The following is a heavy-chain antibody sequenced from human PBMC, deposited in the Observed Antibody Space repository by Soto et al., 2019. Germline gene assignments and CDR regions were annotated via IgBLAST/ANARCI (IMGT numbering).Heavy chain of an antibody. CDR1: GGSISSDY. Sequence: NPSETLSLTCTVSGGSISSDYWSWIRQPPGKGLEWIAYIYYSGSTNYNPSLKSRVTISVDTSKNQFSLNLSSVTAADTAVYYCARWRNPYYYDSGFFDCWGQGTLVTVSS. J-gene: IGHJ4*02. V-gene: IGHV4-59*01. D-gene: IGHD3-22*01. CDR3: ARWRNPYYYDSGFFDC. CDR2: IYYSGST.